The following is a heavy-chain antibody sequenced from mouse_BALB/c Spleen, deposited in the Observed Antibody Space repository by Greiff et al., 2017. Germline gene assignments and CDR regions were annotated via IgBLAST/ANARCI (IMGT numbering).Heavy chain of an antibody. V-gene: IGHV5-6-5*01. D-gene: IGHD2-3*01. J-gene: IGHJ3*01. CDR3: ARGHDGYAWFAY. Sequence: EVQLVESGGGLVKPGGSLKLSCAASGFTFSSYALSWVRQTPEKRLEWVASISSGGSTYYPDSVKGRFTISRDNARNILYLQMSSLRSEDTAMYYCARGHDGYAWFAYWGQGTLVTVSA. CDR1: GFTFSSYA. CDR2: ISSGGST.